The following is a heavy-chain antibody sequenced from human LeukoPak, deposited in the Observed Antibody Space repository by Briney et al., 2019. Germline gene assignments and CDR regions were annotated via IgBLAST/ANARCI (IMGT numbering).Heavy chain of an antibody. V-gene: IGHV1-46*01. Sequence: ASVKVSCKASGCTFTSYYMHWVRQAPGQGLEWMGIINPSGGSTTYAQKFQGRVTMTRDTSTSTVYMELSSLRSEDTAVYYCARSGVVAPFDYWGQGTLVTVSS. J-gene: IGHJ4*02. CDR1: GCTFTSYY. CDR3: ARSGVVAPFDY. CDR2: INPSGGST. D-gene: IGHD2-15*01.